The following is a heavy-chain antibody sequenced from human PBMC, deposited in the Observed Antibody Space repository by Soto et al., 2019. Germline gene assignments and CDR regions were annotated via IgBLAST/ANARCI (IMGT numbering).Heavy chain of an antibody. CDR1: GFTFNNYG. V-gene: IGHV3-30*18. CDR2: ISYDGSHK. CDR3: AKRRGDHSNYSWGIDV. J-gene: IGHJ6*02. Sequence: QVQLVESRGGVVQPGRSLRLSCAASGFTFNNYGMHWVRQAPGKGLVWVTVISYDGSHKYYADSVKGRFTISRDNSKNTLYLQMNSLRDEDTAVYYCAKRRGDHSNYSWGIDVWGQGTTVTVSS. D-gene: IGHD4-4*01.